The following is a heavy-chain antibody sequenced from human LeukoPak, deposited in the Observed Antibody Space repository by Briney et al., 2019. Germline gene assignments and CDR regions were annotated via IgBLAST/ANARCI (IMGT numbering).Heavy chain of an antibody. Sequence: GESLKISCKGSGYRFPAYWIGWVRQMPGKGLEWVGIIFPSDSDTRYSPSFQGQVTISADKSITTAYLQWSSLKASDTAIYYCARRVYGVSNGMDVWGQGTTVTVSS. CDR2: IFPSDSDT. D-gene: IGHD4-17*01. CDR1: GYRFPAYW. CDR3: ARRVYGVSNGMDV. J-gene: IGHJ6*02. V-gene: IGHV5-51*01.